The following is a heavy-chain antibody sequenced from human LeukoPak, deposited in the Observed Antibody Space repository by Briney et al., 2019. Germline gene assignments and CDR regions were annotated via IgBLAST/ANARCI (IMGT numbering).Heavy chain of an antibody. CDR1: GGSISSGGYC. V-gene: IGHV4-31*03. CDR3: ARGCSGGSCYEAFDI. J-gene: IGHJ3*02. CDR2: IYYSGST. D-gene: IGHD2-15*01. Sequence: SQTLSLTCTVSGGSISSGGYCWSWIRQHPGTGLEWIGYIYYSGSTYYNPSLKSRVTISVDTSKNQFSLKLSSVTAADTAVYYCARGCSGGSCYEAFDIWGQGTMVTVSS.